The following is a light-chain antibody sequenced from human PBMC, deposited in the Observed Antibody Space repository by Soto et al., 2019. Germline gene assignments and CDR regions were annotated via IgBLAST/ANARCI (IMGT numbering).Light chain of an antibody. J-gene: IGLJ3*02. Sequence: QSALTQPASVSGSPGQSITISCTGTSSDVGGYNYVSWYQQHPGKAPKLMIYEVSNRPSGVSNRFSGTNSGNTDSLTISGLQAEDEADYYCSSYTSSSTPLVFGGGTKLTV. V-gene: IGLV2-14*01. CDR3: SSYTSSSTPLV. CDR2: EVS. CDR1: SSDVGGYNY.